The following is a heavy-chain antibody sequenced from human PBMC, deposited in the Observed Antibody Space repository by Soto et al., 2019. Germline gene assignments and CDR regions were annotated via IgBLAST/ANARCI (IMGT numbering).Heavy chain of an antibody. V-gene: IGHV3-53*01. CDR2: IQTGGAT. CDR3: VRVLYDSGVVDF. J-gene: IGHJ4*02. CDR1: GFSVSRYD. Sequence: QLVESGGGLFQAGGSTRLSCLVSGFSVSRYDMAWVRQAPGKGLEWASIIQTGGATYYTDSAQGRFTISRDNSKNTIYLQMSSLRVEDTGVYSCVRVLYDSGVVDFWGQGSPITV. D-gene: IGHD5-12*01.